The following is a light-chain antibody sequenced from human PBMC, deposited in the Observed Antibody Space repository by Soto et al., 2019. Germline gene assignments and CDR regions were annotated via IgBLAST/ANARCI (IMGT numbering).Light chain of an antibody. V-gene: IGLV2-11*01. CDR1: TSDVGGYDY. CDR2: DVT. CDR3: CSYAGDFYV. Sequence: QSALTQPRSVSGSPGQSVAISCTGTTSDVGGYDYVSWYQQHPSKAPELIIFDVTKRPSGVPDRFSGSKSGNTASLTISGLQAEDEADYFCCSYAGDFYVFGSGTKVTV. J-gene: IGLJ1*01.